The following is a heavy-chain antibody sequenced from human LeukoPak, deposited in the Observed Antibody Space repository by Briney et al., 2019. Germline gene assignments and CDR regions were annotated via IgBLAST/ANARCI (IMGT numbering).Heavy chain of an antibody. J-gene: IGHJ5*02. Sequence: PGGSLRLSCAASGFTFSSYSMNWVRQAPGNGLEWVSSISSSSSYIYYADSVKGRFTISRDNAKNSLYLQMNSLRAEDTAVYYCARVEGVVPAATNWFDPWGQGTLVTVSS. V-gene: IGHV3-21*01. CDR1: GFTFSSYS. CDR3: ARVEGVVPAATNWFDP. D-gene: IGHD2-2*01. CDR2: ISSSSSYI.